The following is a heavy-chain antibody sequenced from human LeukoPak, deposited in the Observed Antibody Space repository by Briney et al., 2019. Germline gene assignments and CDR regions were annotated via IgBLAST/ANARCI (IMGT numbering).Heavy chain of an antibody. CDR1: GYTFTSYG. CDR3: ARVAEGLQFDSDWFDP. D-gene: IGHD5-24*01. Sequence: GASVKVSCKASGYTFTSYGISWVRQAPGQGLEWMGWVSAYNGNTNYAQKLQGRVTMTTDTSTSTAYMELRSLRSDDTAVYYCARVAEGLQFDSDWFDPWCQGTLVTVSS. J-gene: IGHJ5*02. V-gene: IGHV1-18*01. CDR2: VSAYNGNT.